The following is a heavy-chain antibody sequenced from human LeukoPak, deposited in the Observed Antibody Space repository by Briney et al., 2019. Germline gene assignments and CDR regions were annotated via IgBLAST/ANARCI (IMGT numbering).Heavy chain of an antibody. J-gene: IGHJ4*02. D-gene: IGHD3-16*01. CDR3: ATYRPVWGIDY. Sequence: PSETLSLTCTVSGDSVSSVTYYWAWIRQPPGKGLEWIGSIYYSGSTYYNPSLKSRVTISVDTSKNQFSLRLSSVNAADTAVYYCATYRPVWGIDYWGQGTLVTVSS. CDR1: GDSVSSVTYY. CDR2: IYYSGST. V-gene: IGHV4-39*01.